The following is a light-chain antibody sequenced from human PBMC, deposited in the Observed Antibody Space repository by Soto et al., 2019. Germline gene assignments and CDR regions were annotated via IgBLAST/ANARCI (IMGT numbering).Light chain of an antibody. J-gene: IGKJ5*01. Sequence: DIVLTQSPATLSLSPGERATLSCRASQSVSSNLAWYQQKPGQAPRLLIYDASNSATDIPARFSGSGSGTDFTLTISTLEPEDFAVYYCQQRSAWPPVTFGQGTRLEI. CDR3: QQRSAWPPVT. CDR2: DAS. V-gene: IGKV3-11*01. CDR1: QSVSSN.